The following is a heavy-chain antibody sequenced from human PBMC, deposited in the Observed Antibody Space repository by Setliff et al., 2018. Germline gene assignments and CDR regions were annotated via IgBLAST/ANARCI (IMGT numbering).Heavy chain of an antibody. CDR3: ARSPANGGHDAFDI. V-gene: IGHV3-21*01. Sequence: GGSLRLSCAASGFTFSSYSMNWVRQAPGKGLEWVSSISSSSIYIYYADSVKGRFTISRDNAKNSLYLQMNSLGAEDTAVYYCARSPANGGHDAFDIWGQGTMVTVSS. CDR2: ISSSSIYI. J-gene: IGHJ3*02. D-gene: IGHD6-25*01. CDR1: GFTFSSYS.